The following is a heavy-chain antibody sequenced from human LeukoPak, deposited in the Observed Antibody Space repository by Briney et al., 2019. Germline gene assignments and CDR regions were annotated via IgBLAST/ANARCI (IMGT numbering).Heavy chain of an antibody. Sequence: ASVKVSCKASGYTFTSYYMHWVRQAPGQGLEWMGIINPSGGSTSYAQKFQGRVTMTRDTPTSTVYMELSSLRSEDTAVYYCARTIRQKDGYNYYYGMDVWGQGTTVTVSS. D-gene: IGHD3-3*02. CDR1: GYTFTSYY. J-gene: IGHJ6*02. CDR3: ARTIRQKDGYNYYYGMDV. V-gene: IGHV1-46*01. CDR2: INPSGGST.